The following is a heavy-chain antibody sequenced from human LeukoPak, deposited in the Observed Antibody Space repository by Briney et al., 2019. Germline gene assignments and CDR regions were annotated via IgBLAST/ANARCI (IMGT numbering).Heavy chain of an antibody. CDR2: VPYDGSDK. J-gene: IGHJ4*02. Sequence: GGSLRLSCAASGFTFSSFGMHWVRQAPGKGLERVAFVPYDGSDKYYPDSVKGRFTISRDNSKNTLYLHMSSLRAEDTAVYYCARGGASTGTVPFDYWGQGTLVTVSS. V-gene: IGHV3-30*02. CDR3: ARGGASTGTVPFDY. CDR1: GFTFSSFG. D-gene: IGHD4-11*01.